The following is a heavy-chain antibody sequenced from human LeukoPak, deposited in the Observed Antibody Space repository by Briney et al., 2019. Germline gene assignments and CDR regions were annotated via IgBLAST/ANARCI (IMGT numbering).Heavy chain of an antibody. CDR1: GASITTYY. J-gene: IGHJ4*02. Sequence: PSETLSLTCTVSGASITTYYWSWIRQSPGKGLEWIGYIYTSGTTHFNPYLKSRVNISMDTSKNQFSLNLTSMTAADTAVYYCARQWAFGAPDFWGLGALVTVSS. V-gene: IGHV4-4*09. CDR3: ARQWAFGAPDF. CDR2: IYTSGTT. D-gene: IGHD3-16*01.